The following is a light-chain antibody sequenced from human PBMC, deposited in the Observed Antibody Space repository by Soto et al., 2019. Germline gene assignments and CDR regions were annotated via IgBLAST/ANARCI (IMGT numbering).Light chain of an antibody. V-gene: IGLV1-40*01. J-gene: IGLJ1*01. CDR1: NSNLGAGYD. Sequence: QSVLTQPPSVSGAPGQRVTISCTGNNSNLGAGYDVHWYQQLPGAAPKLVIFGNRNRPSGVPERFSGSKSGTSASLVITGLQAEDEADYYCCSYAGGYTFDVFGTGTKLTVL. CDR2: GNR. CDR3: CSYAGGYTFDV.